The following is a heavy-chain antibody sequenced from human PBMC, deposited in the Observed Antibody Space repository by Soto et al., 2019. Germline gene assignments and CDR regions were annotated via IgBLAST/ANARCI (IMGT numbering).Heavy chain of an antibody. CDR2: MWCDGNKK. CDR3: GVDTTGVLDY. D-gene: IGHD5-18*01. V-gene: IGHV3-33*03. Sequence: PGGSLRLSCAASGFSVSRSGMHLIRKAPGKGVGWVAVMWCDGNKKWYGDSVRGRFTSSRDLSKVTMYLEMNSLRAEDTAVYYCGVDTTGVLDYWGQGTLVTVSS. J-gene: IGHJ4*02. CDR1: GFSVSRSG.